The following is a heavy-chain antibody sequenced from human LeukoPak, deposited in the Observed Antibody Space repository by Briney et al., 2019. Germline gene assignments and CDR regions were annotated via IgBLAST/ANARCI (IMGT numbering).Heavy chain of an antibody. Sequence: GGSLRLSCAASGFTFDDYAMHWVRQAPGKGLEWVSLISWDGGSTYYADSVKGRFTISRDNSKNSLYLQMNSLRAEDTALYYCAKGNSYSSSPELDYWGQGTLVTVSS. CDR3: AKGNSYSSSPELDY. D-gene: IGHD6-6*01. V-gene: IGHV3-43D*03. CDR2: ISWDGGST. J-gene: IGHJ4*02. CDR1: GFTFDDYA.